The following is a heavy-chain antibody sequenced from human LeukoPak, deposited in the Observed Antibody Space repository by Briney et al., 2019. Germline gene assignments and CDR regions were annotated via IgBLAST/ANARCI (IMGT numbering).Heavy chain of an antibody. CDR3: AHKVYHRFLVED. Sequence: KSGPTLVNPTQTLTLTCSFSGFSLSTTGGGVGWIRQPPGKALEWLALIYWGDDKRFNSSLKTRLTITKDTSKKQVVITMTTMDTVDTATYYCAHKVYHRFLVEDWGQGTLVTVSS. V-gene: IGHV2-5*02. J-gene: IGHJ1*01. CDR1: GFSLSTTGGG. D-gene: IGHD2-2*02. CDR2: IYWGDDK.